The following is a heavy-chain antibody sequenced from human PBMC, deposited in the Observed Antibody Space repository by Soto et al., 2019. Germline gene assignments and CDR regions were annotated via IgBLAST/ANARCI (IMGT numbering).Heavy chain of an antibody. CDR2: IYYSGST. D-gene: IGHD3-9*01. CDR3: ARRDILTGYYQC. V-gene: IGHV4-59*08. J-gene: IGHJ4*02. CDR1: GGSISSYY. Sequence: QVQLQESGPGLVKPSETLSLTCTVSGGSISSYYWSWIRQPPGKGLEWIGYIYYSGSTNYTPSLMSRVPISLDTAKNQLSLKLSSVTAADEAVYYCARRDILTGYYQCWGQGTLVTVSS.